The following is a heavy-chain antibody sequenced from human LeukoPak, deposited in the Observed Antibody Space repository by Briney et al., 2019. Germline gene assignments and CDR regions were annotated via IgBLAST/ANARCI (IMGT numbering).Heavy chain of an antibody. Sequence: QSGGSLRLSCAASGFTVSSNYMSWVRQAPGKGLEWVAVIYSGGSTYYADSVKGRFTISRHNSKNTLYLQMNSLRAEDTAVYYCARGDTLYVFDYWGQGTLVTVSS. J-gene: IGHJ4*02. CDR3: ARGDTLYVFDY. D-gene: IGHD2-8*01. V-gene: IGHV3-53*04. CDR2: IYSGGST. CDR1: GFTVSSNY.